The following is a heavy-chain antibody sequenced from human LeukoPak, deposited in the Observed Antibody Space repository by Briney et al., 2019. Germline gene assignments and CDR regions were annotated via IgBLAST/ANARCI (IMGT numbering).Heavy chain of an antibody. D-gene: IGHD5-12*01. Sequence: GGSLRLSCAASGFTFTTYWMHWVRQAPGKGLEWVANINPDGSERYYVDSVKGRFTISRDNAKNSLYLQMNSLRAEDSAVYYCVSSIVAVAYWGQGTLVTVSS. CDR3: VSSIVAVAY. CDR2: INPDGSER. V-gene: IGHV3-7*01. CDR1: GFTFTTYW. J-gene: IGHJ4*02.